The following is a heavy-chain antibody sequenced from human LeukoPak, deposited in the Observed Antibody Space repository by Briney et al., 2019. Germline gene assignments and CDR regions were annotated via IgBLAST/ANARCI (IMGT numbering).Heavy chain of an antibody. CDR3: ARGNSYGKIEN. Sequence: SETLSLTCTVSGGSISSYYWSWSRQSPGKGLEWIGYFYNSGSTNYNPSLRSRITISVATSKNQVSLKLSSVTAADTVVYYCARGNSYGKIENWGQGTLVTVSS. D-gene: IGHD5-18*01. V-gene: IGHV4-59*01. CDR1: GGSISSYY. J-gene: IGHJ4*01. CDR2: FYNSGST.